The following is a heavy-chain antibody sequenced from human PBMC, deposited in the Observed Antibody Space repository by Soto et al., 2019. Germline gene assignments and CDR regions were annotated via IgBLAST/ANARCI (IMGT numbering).Heavy chain of an antibody. J-gene: IGHJ4*02. CDR1: GGSITNYY. V-gene: IGHV4-59*01. Sequence: SETLSLTCTVSGGSITNYYWSWIRQPPGKGLEWIGYIFSSGSAFYNPSLKSRVTLSVDTSKNQFSLKVTSLTAADTAVYYCARDRQYSSNWYEIDFWGQGTLVTVSS. D-gene: IGHD6-13*01. CDR2: IFSSGSA. CDR3: ARDRQYSSNWYEIDF.